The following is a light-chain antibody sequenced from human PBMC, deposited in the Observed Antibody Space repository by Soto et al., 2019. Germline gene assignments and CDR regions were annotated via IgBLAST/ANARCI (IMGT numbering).Light chain of an antibody. Sequence: QSVLTQPASVPGSPGQSITISYTGTSSDVAGNNSVSWYQHHPGKAPKLIIYDVSNRPSGVSIRFSGSKSDNTATLTISGLQPEDEAEYHCSSYTTSNTRQIVFGTGTMVTVL. CDR1: SSDVAGNNS. CDR3: SSYTTSNTRQIV. V-gene: IGLV2-14*03. J-gene: IGLJ1*01. CDR2: DVS.